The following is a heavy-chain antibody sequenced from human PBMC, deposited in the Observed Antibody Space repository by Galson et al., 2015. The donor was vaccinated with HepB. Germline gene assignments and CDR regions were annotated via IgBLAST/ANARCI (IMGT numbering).Heavy chain of an antibody. V-gene: IGHV4-39*01. CDR1: GGSISSSSYY. J-gene: IGHJ4*02. CDR3: ARVPYYYDSSGYYI. Sequence: SETLSLTCTVSGGSISSSSYYWGWIRQPPGKGLEWIGSIYYSGSTYYNPSLKSRVTISVDTSKNQFSLKLSSVTAADTAVYYCARVPYYYDSSGYYIWGQGTLVTVSS. CDR2: IYYSGST. D-gene: IGHD3-22*01.